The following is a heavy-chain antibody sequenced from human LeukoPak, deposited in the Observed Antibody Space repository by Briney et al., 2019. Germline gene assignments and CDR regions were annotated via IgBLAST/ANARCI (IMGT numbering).Heavy chain of an antibody. CDR1: GFTVSSYS. CDR3: ARDRSYYDILTGYYTTPDAFDI. D-gene: IGHD3-9*01. V-gene: IGHV3-48*02. J-gene: IGHJ3*02. Sequence: GGSLRLSCAASGFTVSSYSMNWVRQAPGKGLEWVSYISTSSSTIYYSDSVKGRFTISRDNAKNSLYLQMNSLRDEDTAVYYCARDRSYYDILTGYYTTPDAFDIWGQGTMVTVPS. CDR2: ISTSSSTI.